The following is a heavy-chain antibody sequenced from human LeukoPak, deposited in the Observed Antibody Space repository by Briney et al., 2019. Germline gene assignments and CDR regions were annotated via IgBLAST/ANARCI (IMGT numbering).Heavy chain of an antibody. D-gene: IGHD6-13*01. V-gene: IGHV3-66*01. CDR3: ATDVRSSPLGF. J-gene: IGHJ4*01. CDR2: IYSGGGT. Sequence: GGSLRLSCAASGFTFSSYAMHWVRQAPGKGLEWVSIIYSGGGTYYADSVKGRFTISRDSSNNTLFLQMSNLRADDSGLYYCATDVRSSPLGFWGHGTLVTVSS. CDR1: GFTFSSYA.